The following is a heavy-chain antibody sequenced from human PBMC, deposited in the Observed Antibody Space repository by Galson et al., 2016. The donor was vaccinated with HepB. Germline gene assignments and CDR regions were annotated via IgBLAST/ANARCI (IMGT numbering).Heavy chain of an antibody. V-gene: IGHV3-33*01. CDR2: IWYDGSNK. D-gene: IGHD1-26*01. J-gene: IGHJ5*02. CDR3: GRDVGP. Sequence: SLRLSCAASGFTFSSYGMHWVRQAPGKGLEWVAVIWYDGSNKYYADSVKGRFTISRDNSKNTLYPQMNSLRAEDTAMYFCGRDVGPWGQGTLVTVSS. CDR1: GFTFSSYG.